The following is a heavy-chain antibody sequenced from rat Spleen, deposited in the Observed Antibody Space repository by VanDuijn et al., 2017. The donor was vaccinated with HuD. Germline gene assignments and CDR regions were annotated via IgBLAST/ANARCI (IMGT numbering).Heavy chain of an antibody. CDR2: ITHTDGNT. J-gene: IGHJ2*01. Sequence: EVQLVESDGGLVQPGRSLKLSCAASGFTFSDYYMAWIRQAPGKGLEWVASITHTDGNTYYPDSVKGRFTISRDNAKSTLYLQMNSLRSEDTATYYCTRDSYGGPFDYWGQGVMVTVSS. V-gene: IGHV5-31*01. CDR1: GFTFSDYY. CDR3: TRDSYGGPFDY. D-gene: IGHD1-11*01.